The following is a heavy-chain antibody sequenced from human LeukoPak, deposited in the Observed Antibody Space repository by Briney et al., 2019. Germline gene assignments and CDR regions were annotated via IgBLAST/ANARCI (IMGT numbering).Heavy chain of an antibody. V-gene: IGHV4-59*01. CDR2: IYYTGST. CDR3: AGMRITTPTVRTLDY. J-gene: IGHJ4*02. D-gene: IGHD1-14*01. CDR1: GGSMSTYY. Sequence: PSETLSLSCTVSGGSMSTYYWTWIRQPPGKGLEWIGFIYYTGSTNYNPSLKSRVTISVDTSKNQFSLKLSSVTAADTAVYYCAGMRITTPTVRTLDYWGQGTLVTVSS.